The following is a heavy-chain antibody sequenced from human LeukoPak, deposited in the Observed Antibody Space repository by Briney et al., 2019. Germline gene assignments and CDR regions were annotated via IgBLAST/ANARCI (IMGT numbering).Heavy chain of an antibody. D-gene: IGHD3-10*01. CDR2: ITSSSTYI. CDR1: GFTYSNYA. Sequence: SGGSRRLSCEASGFTYSNYAMNWVRQAPGKGLEWVSPITSSSTYIYYADSVKGRFTISRDNAKNSLYLQMNSLRAEDTAVYYCARTQLLWFGDLGSHDVHSFDYWGQGTLVTVSS. J-gene: IGHJ4*02. CDR3: ARTQLLWFGDLGSHDVHSFDY. V-gene: IGHV3-21*01.